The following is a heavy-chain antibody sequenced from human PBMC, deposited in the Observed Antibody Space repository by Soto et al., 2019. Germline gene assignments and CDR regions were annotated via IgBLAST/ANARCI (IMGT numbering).Heavy chain of an antibody. CDR1: GYTFTRFG. CDR3: ARYFGGGGQLVWGFDY. J-gene: IGHJ4*02. V-gene: IGHV1-18*01. D-gene: IGHD6-6*01. Sequence: QVPLVQSGTEVKKPGASVKVSCKASGYTFTRFGINWVRQAPGQGLEWMGSISGHNGNTNSAQNFQGRVTVTTDTSTSTGYMELRSLRPGDTAVYYCARYFGGGGQLVWGFDYWGQGTLVTVSS. CDR2: ISGHNGNT.